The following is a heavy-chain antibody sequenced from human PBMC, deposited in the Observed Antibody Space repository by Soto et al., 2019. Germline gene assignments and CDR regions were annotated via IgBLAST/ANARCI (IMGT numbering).Heavy chain of an antibody. CDR1: GYTFTVYY. D-gene: IGHD1-26*01. V-gene: IGHV1-2*02. J-gene: IGHJ4*02. Sequence: ASVKVSCKASGYTFTVYYMHWVRQAPGQGLEWMGWINPKSGGTMYPQKFQGRVTMTWDTSISTAYMALTRLRSDDTAVYHCARDLEKGGGSAGFDYWGQGTLVTVSS. CDR2: INPKSGGT. CDR3: ARDLEKGGGSAGFDY.